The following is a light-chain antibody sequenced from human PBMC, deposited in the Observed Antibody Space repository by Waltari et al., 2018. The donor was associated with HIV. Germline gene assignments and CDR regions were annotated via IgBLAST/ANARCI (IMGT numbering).Light chain of an antibody. CDR2: AAS. J-gene: IGKJ1*01. V-gene: IGKV1-39*01. Sequence: DIQMTQSPSSLSASVGDRVTITCREGQGGYKSLNWFQQKTGKAPKLLIYAASSLQSGVPSRFSGSGSETDFTLTISSLQPEDFATYYCQQTYSTPCTFGQGTKVEIQ. CDR1: QGGYKS. CDR3: QQTYSTPCT.